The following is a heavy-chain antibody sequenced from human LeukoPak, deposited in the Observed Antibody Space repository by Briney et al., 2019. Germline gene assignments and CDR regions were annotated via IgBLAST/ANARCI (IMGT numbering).Heavy chain of an antibody. Sequence: ASVKVSCKASGYTFTAYHMHWVRQAPGQGPEWMGSIHPNSGATNYAQKFQGRVTMTRDTSISTASMELSRLKYEDTAVYYCARDSCGGGGCHFWYFNLWGRGTLVTVSS. CDR2: IHPNSGAT. V-gene: IGHV1-2*02. D-gene: IGHD6-19*01. J-gene: IGHJ2*01. CDR1: GYTFTAYH. CDR3: ARDSCGGGGCHFWYFNL.